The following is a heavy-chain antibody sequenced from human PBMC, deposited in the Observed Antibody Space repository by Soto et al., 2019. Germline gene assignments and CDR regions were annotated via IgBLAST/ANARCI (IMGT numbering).Heavy chain of an antibody. Sequence: QLQLQESGPGLVKPSETLSLTCTVSGGSISSSTSYWGWIRQPPGKGLEWIGSINYSGSTYYSPSLKSRVTISADTSKTQFSLKLSSVTAADTAVYYCARPVNYYYYYMDGWAKGPWSPSP. V-gene: IGHV4-39*01. CDR2: INYSGST. CDR1: GGSISSSTSY. CDR3: ARPVNYYYYYMDG. J-gene: IGHJ6*03.